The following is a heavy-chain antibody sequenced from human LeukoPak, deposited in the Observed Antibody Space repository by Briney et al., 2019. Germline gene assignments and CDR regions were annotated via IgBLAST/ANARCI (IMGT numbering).Heavy chain of an antibody. V-gene: IGHV3-15*01. J-gene: IGHJ4*02. CDR2: IQSKIDGGPS. D-gene: IGHD3-10*01. CDR3: ITDRGALTN. Sequence: GGSLRLSCAASGFTFSDAWMSWVRQAPGKGLEWVGRIQSKIDGGPSDYAAPVKGRFTISRDDSKNTLYLQMNSLKTEDSAVYYCITDRGALTNWGQGTLVTVSS. CDR1: GFTFSDAW.